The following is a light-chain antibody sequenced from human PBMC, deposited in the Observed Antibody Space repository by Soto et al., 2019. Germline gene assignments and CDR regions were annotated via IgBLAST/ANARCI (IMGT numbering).Light chain of an antibody. CDR3: QSYDSSMSGYV. V-gene: IGLV1-40*01. CDR2: GNS. CDR1: SSNIGAGYD. J-gene: IGLJ1*01. Sequence: VLTQPPSVSWAPGQRVTISCTGSSSNIGAGYDVHWYQQLPGTAPKLLIYGNSNRPSGVPDRFSGSKSGTSASLAITGLQAEDEADYYCQSYDSSMSGYVFGPGTKGTVL.